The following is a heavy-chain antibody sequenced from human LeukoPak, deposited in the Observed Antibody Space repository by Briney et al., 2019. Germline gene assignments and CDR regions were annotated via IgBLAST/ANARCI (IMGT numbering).Heavy chain of an antibody. CDR2: IYDSGST. D-gene: IGHD3-10*01. Sequence: PSQTLSLTCTVPGGSISNYYWSWIRQTPEKGLEWIGYIYDSGSTNYNPSLKSRVTISVDTSKNQFSLKLSSVTAADTAVYYCARDSGVGFDIWGQGTMVTVSS. V-gene: IGHV4-59*01. J-gene: IGHJ3*02. CDR1: GGSISNYY. CDR3: ARDSGVGFDI.